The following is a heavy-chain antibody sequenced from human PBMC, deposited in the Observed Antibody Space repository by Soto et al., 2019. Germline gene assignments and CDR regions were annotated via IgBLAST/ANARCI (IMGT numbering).Heavy chain of an antibody. D-gene: IGHD3-10*01. CDR2: IWYDGSNK. J-gene: IGHJ4*02. V-gene: IGHV3-33*01. CDR1: GVTFSSYG. Sequence: PGGSLRLSCAASGVTFSSYGMHWVRQAPGKGLEWVAVIWYDGSNKYYADSVKGRFTISRDNSKNTLYLQMNSLRAEDTAVYYCARDSGSGSPELDYWGQGTLVTVSS. CDR3: ARDSGSGSPELDY.